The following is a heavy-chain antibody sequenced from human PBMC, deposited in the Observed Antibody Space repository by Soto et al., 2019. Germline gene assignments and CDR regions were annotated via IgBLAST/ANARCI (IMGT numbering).Heavy chain of an antibody. CDR3: ARDRADYDSSGYYLYYYYGMDV. J-gene: IGHJ6*02. D-gene: IGHD3-22*01. Sequence: QVQLVQSGAEVKKPGASVKVSCKASGYTFTSYGISWVRQAPGQGREWMGWISAYNGNTNYAQKLQGRVTMTTDTSTSTAYMELRSLRSDDTAVYYCARDRADYDSSGYYLYYYYGMDVWGQGTTVTVSS. CDR1: GYTFTSYG. V-gene: IGHV1-18*01. CDR2: ISAYNGNT.